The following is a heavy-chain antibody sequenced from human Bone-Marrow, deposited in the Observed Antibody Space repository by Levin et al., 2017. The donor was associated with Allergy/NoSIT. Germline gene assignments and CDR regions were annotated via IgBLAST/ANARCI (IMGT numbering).Heavy chain of an antibody. Sequence: GESLKISCRGSGYNFSNYFITWVRQVPGKGLEWLGFIYPEDSDIRYNPSFQGQVTFSADKSTDTAYLQWTSLRASDTAMYYCGRQVVAIAGPDYWGQGTLVIVSS. CDR2: IYPEDSDI. J-gene: IGHJ4*02. CDR1: GYNFSNYF. V-gene: IGHV5-51*01. CDR3: GRQVVAIAGPDY. D-gene: IGHD2-15*01.